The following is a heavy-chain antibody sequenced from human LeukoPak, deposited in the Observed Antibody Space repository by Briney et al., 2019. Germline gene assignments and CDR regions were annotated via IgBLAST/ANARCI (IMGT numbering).Heavy chain of an antibody. J-gene: IGHJ4*02. CDR1: GFTFSSYG. D-gene: IGHD6-19*01. CDR3: AKDTRIHSSGWALDY. CDR2: ISYDGSNK. V-gene: IGHV3-30*18. Sequence: PGGSLRLSCAASGFTFSSYGMHWVRQAPGKGLEWVAVISYDGSNKYYADSVKGRFTISRDNSKNTLYLKMNRLRAEDTAVYYCAKDTRIHSSGWALDYWGQGTLVTVSS.